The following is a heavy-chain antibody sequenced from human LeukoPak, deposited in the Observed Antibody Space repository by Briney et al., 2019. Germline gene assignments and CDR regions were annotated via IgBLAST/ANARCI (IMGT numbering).Heavy chain of an antibody. Sequence: GASVKVSCKASGYTFTSYGISWVRQAPGQGLEWMGWISAYNGNTNYGQKLQGRVTMTTDTSTSTAYMELRSLRSDDTAVYYCAKDHTSYDSSGYPDAFDIWGQGTMVTVS. V-gene: IGHV1-18*01. CDR1: GYTFTSYG. J-gene: IGHJ3*02. CDR2: ISAYNGNT. D-gene: IGHD3-22*01. CDR3: AKDHTSYDSSGYPDAFDI.